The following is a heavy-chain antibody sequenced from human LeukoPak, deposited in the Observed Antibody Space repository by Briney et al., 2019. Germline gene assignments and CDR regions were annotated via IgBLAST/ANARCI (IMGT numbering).Heavy chain of an antibody. D-gene: IGHD2-15*01. J-gene: IGHJ4*02. Sequence: ASVKVSCKASGYTFSDYYIHWVRQAPGQRLEWMGWINPKSGTTYYTENFQGRVTVTRDSSISTTFMEMSDLRSDDTAIYYCAKASKLGCGSGSCYSAFDYWGQGTLVTVSS. CDR1: GYTFSDYY. V-gene: IGHV1-2*02. CDR3: AKASKLGCGSGSCYSAFDY. CDR2: INPKSGTT.